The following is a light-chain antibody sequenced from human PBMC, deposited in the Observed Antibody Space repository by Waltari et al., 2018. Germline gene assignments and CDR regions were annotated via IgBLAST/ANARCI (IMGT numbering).Light chain of an antibody. J-gene: IGKJ1*01. V-gene: IGKV3-11*01. CDR1: QSVSTS. CDR3: QRRSNSPPWT. CDR2: DAS. Sequence: EIVLTQSPVTLSLFPGERATLSCRASQSVSTSLAWYQHRPGQAPRLLIYDASTRATGIPARFSGSGSGTDFTLTISSLEPEDFAVYYCQRRSNSPPWTFGQGTTVEVK.